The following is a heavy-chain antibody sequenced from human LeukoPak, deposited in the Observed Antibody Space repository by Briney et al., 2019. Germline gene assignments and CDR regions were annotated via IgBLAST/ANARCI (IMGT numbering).Heavy chain of an antibody. CDR1: GGTFSSYA. J-gene: IGHJ4*02. Sequence: ASVKVSCKASGGTFSSYAISWVRQAPGQGLEWMGGIIPIFGTANYAQKFQGRVTITADESTSTAYMELSSLRSEDTAVYYCARGFRGVVIIDYWGQGTLVTVSS. D-gene: IGHD3-3*01. CDR2: IIPIFGTA. V-gene: IGHV1-69*13. CDR3: ARGFRGVVIIDY.